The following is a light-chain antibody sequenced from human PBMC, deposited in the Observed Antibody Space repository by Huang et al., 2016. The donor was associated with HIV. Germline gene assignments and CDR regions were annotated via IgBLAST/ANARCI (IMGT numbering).Light chain of an antibody. CDR2: AAS. V-gene: IGKV3-20*01. Sequence: EIVLTQSPGTLSLSPGDRATLSCMAIQSVSSDYLAWYQQKPGQAPRLLIYAASRRASGIPDSFSGSGSGTDFTLTISRLEPADFAVYYCQQYGRSPLTFGGGTKVEIK. CDR1: QSVSSDY. J-gene: IGKJ4*01. CDR3: QQYGRSPLT.